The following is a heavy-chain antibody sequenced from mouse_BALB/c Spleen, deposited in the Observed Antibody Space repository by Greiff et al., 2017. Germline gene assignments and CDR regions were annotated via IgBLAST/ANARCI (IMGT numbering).Heavy chain of an antibody. CDR3: ARDRSDLYYFDY. J-gene: IGHJ2*01. D-gene: IGHD2-14*01. Sequence: QVQLQQPGAELAKPGASVKMSCKASGYTFTSYWMHWVKQRPGQGLEWIGYINPSTGYTEYNQKFKDKATLTAYKSSSTAYMQLSSLTSEDSAVYYCARDRSDLYYFDYWGQGTTLTVSS. CDR2: INPSTGYT. CDR1: GYTFTSYW. V-gene: IGHV1-7*01.